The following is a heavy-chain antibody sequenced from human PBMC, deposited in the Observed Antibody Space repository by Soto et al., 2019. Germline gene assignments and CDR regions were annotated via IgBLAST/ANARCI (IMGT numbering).Heavy chain of an antibody. J-gene: IGHJ4*02. CDR3: ATSVAPYYFGS. D-gene: IGHD1-26*01. CDR2: IYYTGST. Sequence: SETLSLTCTVSGDSINYYYWSWIRRPPGRRLEWIGYIYYTGSTNYNPSLKSRVTFSVDSSKNQISLKLRSVTAADTAVYFCATSVAPYYFGSWGQGALVTVSS. V-gene: IGHV4-59*01. CDR1: GDSINYYY.